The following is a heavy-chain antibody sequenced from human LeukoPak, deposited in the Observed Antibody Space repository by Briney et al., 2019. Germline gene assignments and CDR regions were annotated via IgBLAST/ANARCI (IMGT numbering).Heavy chain of an antibody. CDR2: IRSKAYGGTI. D-gene: IGHD2-2*01. CDR3: TRDLGDHCSSTTCYDALVDS. J-gene: IGHJ4*02. CDR1: GFTFSSYE. V-gene: IGHV3-49*04. Sequence: PGGSLRLSCAASGFTFSSYEMNWVRQAPGKGLEWISFIRSKAYGGTIEYAVSVKGRFTISRDDSKRVAYLRMNSLKTDDTAVYYCTRDLGDHCSSTTCYDALVDSWGQGTLVTVSS.